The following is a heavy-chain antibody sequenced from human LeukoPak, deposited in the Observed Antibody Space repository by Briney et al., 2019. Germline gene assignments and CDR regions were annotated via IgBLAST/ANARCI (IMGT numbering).Heavy chain of an antibody. J-gene: IGHJ5*02. CDR2: IYHSGST. D-gene: IGHD6-19*01. CDR1: GGSISSGGYS. V-gene: IGHV4-30-2*01. Sequence: PSETLSLTCAVSGGSISSGGYSWSWIRQPPGKGLEWIGYIYHSGSTYYNPSLKSRVTISVDRSKNQFSLKLSSVTAADTAVYYCARVGGAVAGRRALNYNWFDPWGQGTLVTVSS. CDR3: ARVGGAVAGRRALNYNWFDP.